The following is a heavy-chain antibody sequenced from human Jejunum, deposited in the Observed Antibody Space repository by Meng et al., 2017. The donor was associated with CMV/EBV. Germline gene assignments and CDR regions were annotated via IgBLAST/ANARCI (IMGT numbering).Heavy chain of an antibody. CDR1: GFTVSVNY. Sequence: AASGFTVSVNYMSWVRQAPGKGLEWVSIFYSGNSPYYADSVKGRFTISRDNSKNTLFLQMDSLRAEDTAVYYCARVDSSTFGWFDPWGQGTLVTVSS. CDR2: FYSGNSP. V-gene: IGHV3-53*01. D-gene: IGHD3-16*01. CDR3: ARVDSSTFGWFDP. J-gene: IGHJ5*02.